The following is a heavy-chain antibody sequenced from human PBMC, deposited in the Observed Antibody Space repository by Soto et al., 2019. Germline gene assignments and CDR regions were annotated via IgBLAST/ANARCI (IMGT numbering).Heavy chain of an antibody. J-gene: IGHJ4*02. CDR3: ARDPSGSRHGGGS. CDR2: ISSSSSTI. Sequence: GGSLRLSCAASGFTFSSYSMNWVRQAPGKGLEWVSYISSSSSTIYYADSVKGRFTISRDNAKNSLYLQMNSPRDEDTAVYYCARDPSGSRHGGGSWGQGTLVTVSS. V-gene: IGHV3-48*02. D-gene: IGHD1-26*01. CDR1: GFTFSSYS.